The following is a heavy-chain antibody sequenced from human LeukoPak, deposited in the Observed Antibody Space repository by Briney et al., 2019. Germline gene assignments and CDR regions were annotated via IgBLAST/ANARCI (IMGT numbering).Heavy chain of an antibody. D-gene: IGHD2-15*01. CDR3: ASPVRDRYCSGGSCYSPFDF. J-gene: IGHJ4*02. Sequence: PGGSLRLSCAVSGFTFSSYAMSWVRQAPGKGLEWVSAISGGGGSTDYADSAKGRFTISRDNSKNTLYLQLNSLRAEDTAVYYCASPVRDRYCSGGSCYSPFDFWGQGTLVTVSS. V-gene: IGHV3-23*01. CDR1: GFTFSSYA. CDR2: ISGGGGST.